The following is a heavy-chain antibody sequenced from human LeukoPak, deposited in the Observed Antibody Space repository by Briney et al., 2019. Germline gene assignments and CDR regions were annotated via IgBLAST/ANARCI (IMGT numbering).Heavy chain of an antibody. CDR3: ARDSIGGGYSYGYRVYHYGMDV. CDR1: GGTFSSYA. J-gene: IGHJ6*02. Sequence: ASVKVSCKASGGTFSSYAISWVRQAPGQGLEWMGRIIPILGIANYAQKFQGRVTITADKSTSTAYMELSSLRSEDTAVYYCARDSIGGGYSYGYRVYHYGMDVWGQGTTVTVSS. D-gene: IGHD5-18*01. V-gene: IGHV1-69*04. CDR2: IIPILGIA.